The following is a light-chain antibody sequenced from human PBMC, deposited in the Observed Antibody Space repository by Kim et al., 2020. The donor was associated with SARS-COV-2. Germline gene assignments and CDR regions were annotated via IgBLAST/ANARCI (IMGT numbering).Light chain of an antibody. V-gene: IGKV3-11*01. CDR1: QSVSSY. Sequence: PGERATLSCRASQSVSSYLAWYQQKPGQAPRLLIYDASNRATGIPARFSGSGSGTDFTLTISSLEPEDFAVYYCQQRSNWPRGITFGQGTRLEIK. CDR2: DAS. CDR3: QQRSNWPRGIT. J-gene: IGKJ5*01.